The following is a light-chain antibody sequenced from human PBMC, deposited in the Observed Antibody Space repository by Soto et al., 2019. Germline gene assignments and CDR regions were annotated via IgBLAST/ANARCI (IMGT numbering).Light chain of an antibody. CDR1: QSVNSFY. CDR3: QQFSSYPLT. CDR2: GAS. Sequence: EIVFKKSPGTLSLSPGERATLSCRASQSVNSFYLAWFQQKPGQAPRLLIYGASTRATGIPDRFSGSGSGTDFTLTISRLEPEDFAVYYCQQFSSYPLTFGGGTKVDIK. V-gene: IGKV3-20*01. J-gene: IGKJ4*01.